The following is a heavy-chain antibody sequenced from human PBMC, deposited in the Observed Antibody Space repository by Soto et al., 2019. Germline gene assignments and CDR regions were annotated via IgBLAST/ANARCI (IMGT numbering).Heavy chain of an antibody. D-gene: IGHD1-26*01. V-gene: IGHV4-31*03. J-gene: IGHJ3*02. CDR2: IYYSGST. CDR1: GGSISSGGYY. Sequence: PSETLSLTCTVSGGSISSGGYYWSWIRQHPGKGLEWIGYIYYSGSTYYNPSLKSRVTISVDTSKNQFSLKLSSVTAADTAVYYCAREESGRFPGAFDIWGQGTMVTVSS. CDR3: AREESGRFPGAFDI.